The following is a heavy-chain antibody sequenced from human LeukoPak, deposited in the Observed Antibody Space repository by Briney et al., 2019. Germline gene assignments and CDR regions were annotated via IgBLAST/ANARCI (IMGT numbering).Heavy chain of an antibody. D-gene: IGHD3-10*01. CDR2: IYYSGST. CDR1: GGSISSGGYY. V-gene: IGHV4-31*03. CDR3: ARDTRVGYYGSGRRQGYFDY. J-gene: IGHJ4*02. Sequence: SQTLSLTCTVSGGSISSGGYYWSWIRQHPGKGLEWIGYIYYSGSTYYNPSLKSRVTISVDTSKNQFSLKLSSVTAADTAVYYCARDTRVGYYGSGRRQGYFDYWGQGTLVTVSS.